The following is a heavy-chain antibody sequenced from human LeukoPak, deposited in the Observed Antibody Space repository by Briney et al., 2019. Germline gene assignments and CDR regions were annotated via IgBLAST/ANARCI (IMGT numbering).Heavy chain of an antibody. CDR2: IYTSGST. Sequence: SETLSLTCAVSGYSISSGYYWGWIRQPAGKGLEWIGRIYTSGSTNYNPSLKSRVTISVDTSKNQFSLKLSSVTAADTAVYYCARTSIGVVKGFDIWGQGTMVTVSS. CDR1: GYSISSGYY. CDR3: ARTSIGVVKGFDI. V-gene: IGHV4-38-2*01. J-gene: IGHJ3*02. D-gene: IGHD3-3*01.